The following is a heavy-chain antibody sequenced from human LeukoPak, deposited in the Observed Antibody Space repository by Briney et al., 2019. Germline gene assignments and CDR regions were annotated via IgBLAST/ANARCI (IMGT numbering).Heavy chain of an antibody. CDR2: IGISSGNT. D-gene: IGHD5-24*01. Sequence: AGGSLRLSCAASGFTFSAYSMNWVRQAPGKGLEWISYIGISSGNTKYADSVKGRFTISGDKAKNSLYLQMNGLRVEDTAVYYCARDYKYAFDNWGQGTLVTVSS. CDR3: ARDYKYAFDN. CDR1: GFTFSAYS. V-gene: IGHV3-48*01. J-gene: IGHJ4*02.